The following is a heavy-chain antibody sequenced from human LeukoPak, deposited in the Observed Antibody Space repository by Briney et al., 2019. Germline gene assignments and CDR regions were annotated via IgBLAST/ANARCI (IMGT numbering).Heavy chain of an antibody. V-gene: IGHV3-74*01. CDR1: GFTFSSYW. Sequence: GGSLRLSCAASGFTFSSYWMHWVRQAPGKGLVWVSRINSDGSSTNYADSVKGRFTISRDNAKNTLYLQMNSLRAEDTAIYYCARVGYCSGTSCYIRFDNWGQGTLVTVSS. CDR2: INSDGSST. D-gene: IGHD2-2*02. J-gene: IGHJ4*02. CDR3: ARVGYCSGTSCYIRFDN.